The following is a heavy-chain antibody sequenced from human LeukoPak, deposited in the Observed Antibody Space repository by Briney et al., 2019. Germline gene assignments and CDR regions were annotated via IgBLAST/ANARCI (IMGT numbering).Heavy chain of an antibody. V-gene: IGHV3-7*05. D-gene: IGHD1-14*01. Sequence: PGGSLRLSCAASGXAFSRFWVTWVRQAPGKGLEWVVNIKEEGSTTYYVASVKGRFTISRDKAPNSLYLQMNSLTPGDTAVYFCARAEAFCDYWGQGALVTVSS. CDR3: ARAEAFCDY. CDR2: IKEEGSTT. CDR1: GXAFSRFW. J-gene: IGHJ4*02.